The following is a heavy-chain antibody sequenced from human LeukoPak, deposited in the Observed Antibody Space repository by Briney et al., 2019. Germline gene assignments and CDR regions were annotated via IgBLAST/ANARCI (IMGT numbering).Heavy chain of an antibody. CDR1: GYTFTGYY. CDR2: INPNSGGT. D-gene: IGHD6-13*01. V-gene: IGHV1-2*02. J-gene: IGHJ4*02. CDR3: ARVEVDSSSWYGIADY. Sequence: ASVKVSCKASGYTFTGYYMYWVRQAPGQGLEWMGWINPNSGGTNYAQKFQGRVTMTRDTSISTAYMELSRLRSDDTAVYYCARVEVDSSSWYGIADYWGQGTLVTVSS.